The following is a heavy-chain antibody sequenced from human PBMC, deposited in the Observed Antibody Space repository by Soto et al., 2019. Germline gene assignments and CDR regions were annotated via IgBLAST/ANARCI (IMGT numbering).Heavy chain of an antibody. D-gene: IGHD3-3*01. CDR1: GGTFSSYA. Sequence: SVKVSCKASGGTFSSYAISWVRQAPGQGLEWMGGIIPIFGTANYAQKFQGRVTITADESTSTAYMELSSLRSEDTAVYYCARGGAREDDFWSGYYPYYYGMDVWGKVT. CDR3: ARGGAREDDFWSGYYPYYYGMDV. CDR2: IIPIFGTA. J-gene: IGHJ6*04. V-gene: IGHV1-69*13.